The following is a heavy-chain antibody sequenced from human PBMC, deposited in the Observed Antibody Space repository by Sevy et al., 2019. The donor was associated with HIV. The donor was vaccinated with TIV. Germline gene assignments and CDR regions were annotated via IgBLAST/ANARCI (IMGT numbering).Heavy chain of an antibody. D-gene: IGHD3-3*01. CDR2: LYYNGKT. CDR1: GGSIDSSPYY. CDR3: APTPVKMFGIVVPVYYFDS. V-gene: IGHV4-39*01. Sequence: SETLSLTCTVSGGSIDSSPYYWGWIRQPPGKGLEWIGSLYYNGKTFYTPSLKSRVTISVYTSKNVYSLMVTSVTAADTAIYYCAPTPVKMFGIVVPVYYFDSWGQGTLVTVSS. J-gene: IGHJ4*02.